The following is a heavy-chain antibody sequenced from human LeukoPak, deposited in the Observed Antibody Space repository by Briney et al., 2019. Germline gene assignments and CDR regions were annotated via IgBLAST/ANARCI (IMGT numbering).Heavy chain of an antibody. Sequence: PGRSLRLSCAASGFTFDDYAMHWVRQAPGKGLEWVSGISWNSGNIGYADSVKGRFTISRDNAKNSLYLQMNSLRAEDTALYYCAKGRGELTIGGFYRWGQGTLVTVSS. CDR2: ISWNSGNI. D-gene: IGHD3-10*01. J-gene: IGHJ4*02. V-gene: IGHV3-9*01. CDR3: AKGRGELTIGGFYR. CDR1: GFTFDDYA.